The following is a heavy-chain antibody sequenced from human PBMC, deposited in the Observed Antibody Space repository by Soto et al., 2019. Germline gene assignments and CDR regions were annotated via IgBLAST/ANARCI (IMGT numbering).Heavy chain of an antibody. V-gene: IGHV4-4*02. CDR3: ARQSVVPAIHMDV. Sequence: QVQLQESGPGLVKPSGTLSLTCTVSGASISSGIWWSWVRQPPGKGLEWIGEIYHSGDTNYNPPLKSRVTISVDKSNNQFSLKLTSVTAADTAVYYCARQSVVPAIHMDVWRQGTTVTVSS. CDR2: IYHSGDT. CDR1: GASISSGIW. J-gene: IGHJ6*02. D-gene: IGHD2-2*01.